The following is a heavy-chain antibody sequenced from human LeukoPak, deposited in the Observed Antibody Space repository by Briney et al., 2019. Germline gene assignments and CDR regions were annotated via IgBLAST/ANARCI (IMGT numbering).Heavy chain of an antibody. V-gene: IGHV3-20*04. D-gene: IGHD3-3*01. J-gene: IGHJ6*03. Sequence: GGSLTLSCAASGFTFDDYGMSWVRQAPGKGLEWVSGIERKGGSTSYADSVKGRFTISRDNAKHSLYLEMNSLRAEDTALYYCVREGPDYWSGFNTGFRFMDVWGAGTTVTVSS. CDR3: VREGPDYWSGFNTGFRFMDV. CDR1: GFTFDDYG. CDR2: IERKGGST.